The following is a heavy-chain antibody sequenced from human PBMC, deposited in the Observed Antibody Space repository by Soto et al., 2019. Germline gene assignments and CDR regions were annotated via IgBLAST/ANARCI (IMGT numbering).Heavy chain of an antibody. V-gene: IGHV3-11*06. CDR1: GFTFSDYY. D-gene: IGHD2-21*01. CDR2: ISGSNIYT. CDR3: ARDGGEVIPEAIGGGYGIDV. Sequence: PGGSLRLSCAASGFTFSDYYMSWIRQAPGKGLEWISYISGSNIYTNYADSVKGRFTISRDNANNSLYLQMDSLRVEDTAVYYCARDGGEVIPEAIGGGYGIDVCGQVTTVTVSS. J-gene: IGHJ6*02.